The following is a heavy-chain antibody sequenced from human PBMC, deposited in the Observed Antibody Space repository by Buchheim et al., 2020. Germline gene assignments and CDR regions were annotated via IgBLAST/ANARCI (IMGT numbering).Heavy chain of an antibody. CDR1: GFTFSNAW. D-gene: IGHD6-13*01. CDR2: IKSKTDGGTT. CDR3: TTGIAAAGNDY. J-gene: IGHJ4*02. V-gene: IGHV3-15*01. Sequence: EVQLVESGGGVVKPGGSLRLSCAASGFTFSNAWMSWVRQAPGKGLEWVGCIKSKTDGGTTDYAAPVKGRFTISRDVSKDTLYLQMNSLKTEDTAVYYCTTGIAAAGNDYWGQGTL.